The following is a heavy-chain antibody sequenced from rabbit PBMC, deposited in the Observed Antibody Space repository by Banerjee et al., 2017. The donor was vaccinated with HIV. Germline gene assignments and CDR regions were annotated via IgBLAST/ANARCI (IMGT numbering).Heavy chain of an antibody. Sequence: QEQLEESGGDLVKPEGSLTLTCTASGFTLSSYWICWVRQAPGKGLEWIACINTSSGVTVYATWAKGRFTISKTSWTTVTLQMTSLTAADTATYFCARDLAGVIGWNFNLWGPGTLVTVS. CDR3: ARDLAGVIGWNFNL. J-gene: IGHJ4*01. D-gene: IGHD4-1*01. CDR1: GFTLSSYW. V-gene: IGHV1S45*01. CDR2: INTSSGVT.